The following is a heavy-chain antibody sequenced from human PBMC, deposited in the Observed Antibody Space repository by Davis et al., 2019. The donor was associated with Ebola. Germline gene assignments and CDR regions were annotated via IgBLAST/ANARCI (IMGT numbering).Heavy chain of an antibody. Sequence: SETLSLTCNVSGASINSEFFSWSWVRPPAGKGLEWIGHIYTNGITKYNPSLESRVTISLDPSQNQFSLSLKSVTAADTAMYFCARDRQDSRAYGFWGQGTLVTVSS. V-gene: IGHV4-61*09. CDR2: IYTNGIT. CDR1: GASINSEFFS. J-gene: IGHJ4*02. CDR3: ARDRQDSRAYGF. D-gene: IGHD3-22*01.